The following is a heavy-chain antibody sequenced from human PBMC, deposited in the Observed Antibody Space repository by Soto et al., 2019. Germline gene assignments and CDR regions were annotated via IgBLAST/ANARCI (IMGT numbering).Heavy chain of an antibody. J-gene: IGHJ4*02. CDR3: AKDSIATAFDY. Sequence: QVQLVESGGGVVQPGRSLRLSCAASGFTFSSYGMHWVRQAPGKGLEWVAVISYDGSNKYYADSVKGRFTISRDNSKNTLYLQMNSLRAEDTAVYYCAKDSIATAFDYWGQGTLVTVSS. CDR1: GFTFSSYG. CDR2: ISYDGSNK. D-gene: IGHD1-26*01. V-gene: IGHV3-30*18.